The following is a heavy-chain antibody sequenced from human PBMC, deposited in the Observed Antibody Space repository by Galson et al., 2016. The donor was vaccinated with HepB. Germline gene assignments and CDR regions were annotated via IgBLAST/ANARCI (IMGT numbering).Heavy chain of an antibody. Sequence: SLRLSCAASGFPFSSYAMYWVRQAPGTGLEFVSAITIYGGRTHYADSVKGRFTISRDDSKNTLNLQMSRLRTEDTAVYYCVRGRVNDFWSGYTERATHYFDSWGQGNLVTGSS. J-gene: IGHJ4*02. V-gene: IGHV3-64D*06. CDR3: VRGRVNDFWSGYTERATHYFDS. D-gene: IGHD3-3*01. CDR2: ITIYGGRT. CDR1: GFPFSSYA.